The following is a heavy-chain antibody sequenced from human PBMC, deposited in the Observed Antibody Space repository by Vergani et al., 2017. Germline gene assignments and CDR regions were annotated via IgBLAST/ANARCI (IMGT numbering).Heavy chain of an antibody. CDR1: GGSISSSSYY. CDR3: ARSDYCGGDCYSSDYYMDV. Sequence: QLQLQESGPGLVKPSETLSLTCTVSGGSISSSSYYWSWIRQHPGKGLEWIGYIYYSGSTYYNPSLKSRVTISVDTSKNQFSLKLSSVTAADTAVYYCARSDYCGGDCYSSDYYMDVWGKGTTVTVSS. D-gene: IGHD2-21*01. CDR2: IYYSGST. J-gene: IGHJ6*03. V-gene: IGHV4-31*03.